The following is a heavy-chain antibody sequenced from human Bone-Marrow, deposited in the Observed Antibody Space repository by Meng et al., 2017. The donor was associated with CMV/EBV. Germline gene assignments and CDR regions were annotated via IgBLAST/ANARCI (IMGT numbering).Heavy chain of an antibody. CDR1: GFTFSSYW. D-gene: IGHD3-22*01. Sequence: GESLKISCAASGFTFSSYWMTWVRQAPGKGLEWVANIKQDGSEKYYVDSVKGRFTISRDNAKNSLYLQMNSLRAEDTAVYYCATNPFSRYPYYYYGMDVWGQGNTVTVSS. CDR3: ATNPFSRYPYYYYGMDV. V-gene: IGHV3-7*01. J-gene: IGHJ6*02. CDR2: IKQDGSEK.